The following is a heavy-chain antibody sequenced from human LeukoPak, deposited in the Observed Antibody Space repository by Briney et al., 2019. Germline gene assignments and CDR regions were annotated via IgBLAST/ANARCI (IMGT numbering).Heavy chain of an antibody. Sequence: PSETLSLTCAVYGGAFSGYYWSWIRQPPGKGLEWIGEINHSGSTNHNPSLKSRVTISVDTSKNQFSLKLSSVTAADTAVYYCARAQNAEGYYYDSSGPGGYWGQGTLVTVSS. CDR1: GGAFSGYY. V-gene: IGHV4-34*01. CDR3: ARAQNAEGYYYDSSGPGGY. CDR2: INHSGST. D-gene: IGHD3-22*01. J-gene: IGHJ4*02.